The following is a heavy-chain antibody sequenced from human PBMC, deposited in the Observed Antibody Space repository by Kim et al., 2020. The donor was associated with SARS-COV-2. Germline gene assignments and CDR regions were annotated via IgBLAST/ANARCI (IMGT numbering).Heavy chain of an antibody. CDR2: IYYSGST. CDR3: ARTGSGESSSFDY. J-gene: IGHJ4*02. CDR1: GGSISSSSYY. V-gene: IGHV4-39*01. D-gene: IGHD3-10*01. Sequence: SETLSLTCPVSGGSISSSSYYWGWIRQPPGKGLEWIGSIYYSGSTYYNPSLKRRVTISVDTSKNQFSLKLSSVTAADTAVYYCARTGSGESSSFDYWGQGTLVTVSS.